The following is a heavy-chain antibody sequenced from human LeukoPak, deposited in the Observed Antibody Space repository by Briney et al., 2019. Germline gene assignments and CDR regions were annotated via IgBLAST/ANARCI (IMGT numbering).Heavy chain of an antibody. CDR1: GFTFSSYS. J-gene: IGHJ4*02. CDR2: ISSSSSNI. D-gene: IGHD3-22*01. CDR3: ASHYYDSSGYYSY. V-gene: IGHV3-48*04. Sequence: GWSLRLSCAASGFTFSSYSMNWVRQAPGKGREWVSYISSSSSNIYYADYVKGQFTISRDNAKNSLYLQMNSLRAEDTAVYYCASHYYDSSGYYSYWGQGTLVTVSS.